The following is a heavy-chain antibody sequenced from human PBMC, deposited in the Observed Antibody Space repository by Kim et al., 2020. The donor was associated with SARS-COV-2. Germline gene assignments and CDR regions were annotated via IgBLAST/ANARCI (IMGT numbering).Heavy chain of an antibody. CDR1: GFTFSTYA. Sequence: GGSLRLSCAASGFTFSTYAMSWVRQAPGKGLEWVSAITDSGSSTFYADSVKARFTISRDNSKNTLYLQMNSLRAEDTAVYFCAKIGPRDCTSTSCFFDYWGQGTLVTVSS. CDR3: AKIGPRDCTSTSCFFDY. V-gene: IGHV3-23*01. D-gene: IGHD2-2*01. J-gene: IGHJ4*02. CDR2: ITDSGSST.